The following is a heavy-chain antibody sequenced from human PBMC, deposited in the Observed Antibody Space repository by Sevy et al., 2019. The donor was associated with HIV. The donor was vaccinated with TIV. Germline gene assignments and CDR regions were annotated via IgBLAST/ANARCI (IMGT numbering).Heavy chain of an antibody. J-gene: IGHJ4*02. Sequence: GGSLRLSCAASEFTFSSYAMSWVRQAPGKGLEWVSAISGSGGSTYYADSVKGRFTISRDNSKNTLYLQMNSLRAEDTAVYYCAKVSGGFDYYDSSGYSDYWGQGTLVTVSS. CDR1: EFTFSSYA. CDR2: ISGSGGST. D-gene: IGHD3-22*01. CDR3: AKVSGGFDYYDSSGYSDY. V-gene: IGHV3-23*01.